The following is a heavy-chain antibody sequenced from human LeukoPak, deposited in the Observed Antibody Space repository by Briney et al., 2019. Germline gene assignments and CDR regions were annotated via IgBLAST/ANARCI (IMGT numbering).Heavy chain of an antibody. Sequence: GESLKISCKGSGYIINNYWIGWVRQMPGKGLEWMGIIYPADSDIRYSPSFQGQVTISADKSISTAYLQWSSLKASDTAMYYCARQEYCSGGSCYTWFDPWGQGTLVTVSS. J-gene: IGHJ5*02. CDR1: GYIINNYW. CDR3: ARQEYCSGGSCYTWFDP. D-gene: IGHD2-15*01. CDR2: IYPADSDI. V-gene: IGHV5-51*01.